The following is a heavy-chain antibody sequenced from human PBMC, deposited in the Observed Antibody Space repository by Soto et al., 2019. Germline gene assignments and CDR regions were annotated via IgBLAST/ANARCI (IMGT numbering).Heavy chain of an antibody. CDR2: ISYDGSNK. J-gene: IGHJ4*02. V-gene: IGHV3-30*18. CDR3: AKTPREQLVGADYFDY. D-gene: IGHD6-6*01. Sequence: LSLTCAASGFTFSSYGMHWVRQAPGKGLEWVAVISYDGSNKYYADSVKGRFTISRDNSKNTLYLQMNSLRAEDTAVYYCAKTPREQLVGADYFDYWGQGTLVTVSS. CDR1: GFTFSSYG.